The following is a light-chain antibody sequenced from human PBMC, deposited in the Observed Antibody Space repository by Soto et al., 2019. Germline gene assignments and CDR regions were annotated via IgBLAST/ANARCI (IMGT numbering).Light chain of an antibody. J-gene: IGKJ1*01. V-gene: IGKV3-20*01. CDR2: GAS. CDR3: QQYGSSGT. Sequence: EIVLTRSPGTLSVSPGERATLSCRASRSVSSNYLAWYQQRPGQAPRLLIYGASTRATGIPAMFSGSVSGTDFTLTISRLVPEDCAVYYCQQYGSSGTFGQGTKVDI. CDR1: RSVSSNY.